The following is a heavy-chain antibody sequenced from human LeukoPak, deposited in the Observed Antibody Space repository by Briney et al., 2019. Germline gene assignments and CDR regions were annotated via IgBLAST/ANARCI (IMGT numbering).Heavy chain of an antibody. CDR2: IYSGGAT. V-gene: IGHV3-66*04. D-gene: IGHD3-9*01. CDR1: GFTFSSYA. Sequence: GGSLRLSCAASGFTFSSYAMSWVRQAPGKGLEWVSIIYSGGATFYADSVKGRFTISRENSKNTLWLQMNSLRAEDTAVYYCARLHYDVLTGPFDYWGQGTLVTVSS. J-gene: IGHJ4*02. CDR3: ARLHYDVLTGPFDY.